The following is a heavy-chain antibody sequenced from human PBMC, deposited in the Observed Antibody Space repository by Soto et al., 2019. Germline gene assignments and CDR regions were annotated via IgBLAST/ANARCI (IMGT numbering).Heavy chain of an antibody. CDR1: GYTFTTYG. CDR3: ARALSVAQYSYYMDV. J-gene: IGHJ6*03. D-gene: IGHD6-19*01. V-gene: IGHV1-18*01. Sequence: QVQLVQSGPEVKKPGASVKVSCKTSGYTFTTYGISWVRQAPGQGLEWMGWISPYNGDTHYAQKFQGRVTMTTDTSTTSAYMELRTLRSDDRAIYFCARALSVAQYSYYMDVWGKGTTVAVSS. CDR2: ISPYNGDT.